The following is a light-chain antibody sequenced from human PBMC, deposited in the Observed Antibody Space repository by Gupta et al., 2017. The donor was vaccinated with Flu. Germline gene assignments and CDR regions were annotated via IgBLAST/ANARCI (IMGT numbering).Light chain of an antibody. J-gene: IGLJ1*01. Sequence: QSVVTQPPSPSGAPGKRDTLTCSGSSSNIGDNSVNWYQHLPGTAPKLLIYSDNQRPSGVPDRFSGSKSGTSASLAISGLQSEDEADYYCAAWDDSLNAYVFGTGTKVTVL. CDR1: SSNIGDNS. CDR3: AAWDDSLNAYV. CDR2: SDN. V-gene: IGLV1-44*01.